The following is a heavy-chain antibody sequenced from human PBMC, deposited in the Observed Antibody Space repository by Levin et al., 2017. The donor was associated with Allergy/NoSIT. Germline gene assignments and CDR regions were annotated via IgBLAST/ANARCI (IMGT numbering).Heavy chain of an antibody. J-gene: IGHJ4*02. V-gene: IGHV3-21*01. CDR3: ARDVGGRTYVDY. Sequence: GESLKISCAASGFTFSRFSMNWVRQAPGRGLEWVSSISSSSSYIYYSDSVEGRFTISRDNAKNSLHLHMSSLRAEDTAVYYCARDVGGRTYVDYWGQGTMVTVSS. D-gene: IGHD3-16*01. CDR1: GFTFSRFS. CDR2: ISSSSSYI.